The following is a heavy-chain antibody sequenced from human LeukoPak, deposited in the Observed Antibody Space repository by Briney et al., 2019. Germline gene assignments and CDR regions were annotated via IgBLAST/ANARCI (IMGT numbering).Heavy chain of an antibody. CDR2: INSDGSST. D-gene: IGHD6-13*01. J-gene: IGHJ4*02. CDR3: ASWDTRIAAAGFDY. Sequence: GGSLRLSCAASGFTFSSYWMHWVRQAPGKGLVWVSRINSDGSSTSYADSVKGRFTISRDNAMNTLYLQMNSLRAEDTAVYYCASWDTRIAAAGFDYWGQGTLVTVSS. V-gene: IGHV3-74*01. CDR1: GFTFSSYW.